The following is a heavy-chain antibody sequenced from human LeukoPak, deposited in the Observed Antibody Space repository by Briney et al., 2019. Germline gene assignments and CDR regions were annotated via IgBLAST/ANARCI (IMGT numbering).Heavy chain of an antibody. CDR3: ARHFVYSSGFFDY. J-gene: IGHJ4*02. Sequence: SETLSLTCAVYGGSFSGYYWSWIRQPPGRGLEGIGSIYYSGSTYYNPSLKSRVTISVDTSKNQFSLKLSSVTAADTAVYYCARHFVYSSGFFDYWGQGTLVTVSS. D-gene: IGHD6-19*01. CDR1: GGSFSGYY. V-gene: IGHV4-34*01. CDR2: IYYSGST.